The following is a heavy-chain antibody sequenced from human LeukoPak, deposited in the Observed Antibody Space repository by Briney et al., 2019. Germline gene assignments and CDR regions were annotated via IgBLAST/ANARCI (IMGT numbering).Heavy chain of an antibody. J-gene: IGHJ4*02. V-gene: IGHV3-33*01. Sequence: GGSLRLSCAESGFTFSSYGMHWVRQAPGKGLEWVSIIWYDGSNKYYADSVKGRFTISKDNSKNTLYLQMNSLRAEDTAIYYCARDPGHNGWYGDNWGQGTLVTVAS. CDR3: ARDPGHNGWYGDN. CDR2: IWYDGSNK. D-gene: IGHD6-19*01. CDR1: GFTFSSYG.